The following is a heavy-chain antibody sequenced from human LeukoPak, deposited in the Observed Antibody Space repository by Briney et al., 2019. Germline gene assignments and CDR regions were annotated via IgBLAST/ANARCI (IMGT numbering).Heavy chain of an antibody. J-gene: IGHJ4*02. CDR2: IYHSGST. V-gene: IGHV4-38-2*02. CDR3: ARAGYSYGHTYFDY. CDR1: GYSISSGYY. D-gene: IGHD5-18*01. Sequence: SETLSLTCTVSGYSISSGYYWGWIRQPPGKGLEWIGSIYHSGSTYYNPSLKSRVTISVDTSKNQFSLKLSSVTAADTAVYYCARAGYSYGHTYFDYWGQGTLVTVSS.